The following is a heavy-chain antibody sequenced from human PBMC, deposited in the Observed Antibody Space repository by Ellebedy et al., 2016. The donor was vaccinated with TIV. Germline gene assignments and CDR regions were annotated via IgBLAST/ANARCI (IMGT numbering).Heavy chain of an antibody. J-gene: IGHJ5*02. CDR2: IIPIFGTA. CDR3: ARDGRVGSITMIVVVPPGGWFDP. CDR1: GYTFTGYY. D-gene: IGHD3-22*01. V-gene: IGHV1-69*13. Sequence: SVKVSXXASGYTFTGYYMHWVRQAPGQGLEWMGGIIPIFGTANYAQKFQGRVTITADESTSTAYMELSSLRSEDTAVYYCARDGRVGSITMIVVVPPGGWFDPWGQGTLVTVSS.